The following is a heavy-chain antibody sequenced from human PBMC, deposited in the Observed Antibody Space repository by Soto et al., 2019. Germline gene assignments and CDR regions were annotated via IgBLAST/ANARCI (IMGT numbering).Heavy chain of an antibody. CDR1: GCSISSYY. CDR3: ARDNGYSYGYTLDH. J-gene: IGHJ4*02. D-gene: IGHD5-18*01. CDR2: TYYSGST. Sequence: PSETLSLTCTVSGCSISSYYWSWIRQPPGKGLEWIGYTYYSGSTNYNPSLKSRVTISVDTSKNQFSLKLSSVTAVDTAVYYCARDNGYSYGYTLDHWGQGTLVTVS. V-gene: IGHV4-59*01.